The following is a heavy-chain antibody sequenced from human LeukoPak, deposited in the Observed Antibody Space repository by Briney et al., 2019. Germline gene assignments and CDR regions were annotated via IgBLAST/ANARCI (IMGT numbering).Heavy chain of an antibody. V-gene: IGHV3-74*01. Sequence: GGSLRLSCAASGFTFSTYWMQWVRQAPGKGLVWVSRINSDGSSTSYADSVKGRFTISRDNAKNTLYLQMNSLRADDTAVYYCAKSHHVTAIDYWGQGTLVTVSS. D-gene: IGHD2-21*02. J-gene: IGHJ4*02. CDR1: GFTFSTYW. CDR3: AKSHHVTAIDY. CDR2: INSDGSST.